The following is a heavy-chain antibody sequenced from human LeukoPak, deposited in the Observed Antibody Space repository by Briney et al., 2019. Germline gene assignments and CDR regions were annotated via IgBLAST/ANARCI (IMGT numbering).Heavy chain of an antibody. D-gene: IGHD1-1*01. CDR2: ISGSGGST. CDR1: GFTFSSYV. J-gene: IGHJ6*03. Sequence: GGSLRLSCAASGFTFSSYVMSWVRQAPGKGLEWVSGISGSGGSTYYADSVKGRFTISRDNSKNTLYLQMNSLGAEDTAVYYCATTLLRASTYMDVWGKGTTVTVSS. V-gene: IGHV3-23*01. CDR3: ATTLLRASTYMDV.